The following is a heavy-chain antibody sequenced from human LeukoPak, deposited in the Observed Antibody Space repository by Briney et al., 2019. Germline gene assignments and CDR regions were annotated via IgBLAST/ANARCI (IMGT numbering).Heavy chain of an antibody. D-gene: IGHD3-10*01. J-gene: IGHJ4*02. CDR2: IKQDGGEK. CDR3: ARDEGVGARVY. Sequence: GGSLRLSCVGSGFTFSNHQMNWVRQAPGKGLEWVAKIKQDGGEKHYVDSVKGRFTISRDNAKNSLYLQMTSLRDEDTAVYYCARDEGVGARVYWGQGTLVTVSS. V-gene: IGHV3-7*01. CDR1: GFTFSNHQ.